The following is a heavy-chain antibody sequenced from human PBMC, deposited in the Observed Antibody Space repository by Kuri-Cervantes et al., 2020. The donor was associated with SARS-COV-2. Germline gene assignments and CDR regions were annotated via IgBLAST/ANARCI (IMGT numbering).Heavy chain of an antibody. CDR2: IYHSGST. CDR3: ARAAAGNWYSDL. D-gene: IGHD6-13*01. V-gene: IGHV4-30-2*01. J-gene: IGHJ2*01. CDR1: GGSISSGGYS. Sequence: SETLSLTCTVSGGSISSGGYSWSWIRQPPGKGLEWIGYIYHSGSTYYNPSLKSRVTISVDRSKNQFSLKLSSVTAADTAVYYCARAAAGNWYSDLWGRGTLVTVSS.